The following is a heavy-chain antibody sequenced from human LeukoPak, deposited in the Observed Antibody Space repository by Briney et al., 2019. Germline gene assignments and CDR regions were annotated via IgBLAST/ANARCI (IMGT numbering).Heavy chain of an antibody. CDR1: GYTRTELS. D-gene: IGHD1-1*01. V-gene: IGHV1-24*01. J-gene: IGHJ4*02. Sequence: ASVKVSCKVSGYTRTELSMHWARQAPGKGLERMGGFDPEDGETIYAQKFQGRVTMTEDTSTDTAYMELSSLRSEDTAVYYCATPRSWNDEDWDYWGQGTLVTVSS. CDR3: ATPRSWNDEDWDY. CDR2: FDPEDGET.